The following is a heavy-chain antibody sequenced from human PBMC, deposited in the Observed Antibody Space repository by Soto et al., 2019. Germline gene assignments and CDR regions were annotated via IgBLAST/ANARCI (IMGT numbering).Heavy chain of an antibody. CDR1: GFTFSSYG. Sequence: HLGGSLRLSCAASGFTFSSYGMHWVRQAPGKGLEWVAVISYDGSNKYYADSVKGRFTISRDNSKNTLYLQMNSLRAEDTAVYYCAKDLHLVYSGDYYCHGMDVWGQGTTVTVSS. CDR3: AKDLHLVYSGDYYCHGMDV. V-gene: IGHV3-30*18. CDR2: ISYDGSNK. J-gene: IGHJ6*02. D-gene: IGHD5-12*01.